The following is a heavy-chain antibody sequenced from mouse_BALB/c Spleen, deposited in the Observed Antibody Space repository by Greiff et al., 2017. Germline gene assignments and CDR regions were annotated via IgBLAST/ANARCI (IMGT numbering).Heavy chain of an antibody. CDR3: ARGGTTVVATRAMDY. J-gene: IGHJ4*01. V-gene: IGHV1-14*01. CDR2: INPYNDGT. Sequence: SGPELVKPGASVKMSCKASGYTFTSYVMHWVKQKPGQGLEWIGYINPYNDGTKYNEKFKGKATLTSDKSSSTAYMELSSLTSEDSAVYYCARGGTTVVATRAMDYWGQGTSVTVSS. D-gene: IGHD1-1*01. CDR1: GYTFTSYV.